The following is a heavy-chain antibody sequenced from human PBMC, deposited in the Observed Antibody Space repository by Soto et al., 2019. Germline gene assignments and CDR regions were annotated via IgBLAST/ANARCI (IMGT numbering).Heavy chain of an antibody. V-gene: IGHV4-59*07. CDR1: GGSISSYY. J-gene: IGHJ5*02. CDR3: ARGKWELLTPSNWFDP. D-gene: IGHD1-26*01. CDR2: IYYNVGT. Sequence: SDTLSRTFTVSGGSISSYYWSWMRQPPGKGLEWIGYIYYNVGTNYNPSLKSRVTISVDTSKNQFSLKLSSVTAADTAVYYCARGKWELLTPSNWFDPWGQGTLVTVSS.